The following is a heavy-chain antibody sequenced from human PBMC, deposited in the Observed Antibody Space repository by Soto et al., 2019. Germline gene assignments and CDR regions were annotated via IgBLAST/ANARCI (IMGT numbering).Heavy chain of an antibody. V-gene: IGHV4-39*07. CDR2: MFYGVST. CDR3: ARDTPLPPLNCSGGRCYPETYYYGMDV. Sequence: SETLCLTCTVSGSSISSCGYYWGGIRQPPGKGLEWFGSMFYGVSTYYNPSLKSRVTVSVDTSKNQFSLNLSSVTAADTAVYYCARDTPLPPLNCSGGRCYPETYYYGMDVWCQGTTVT. D-gene: IGHD2-15*01. J-gene: IGHJ6*02. CDR1: GSSISSCGYY.